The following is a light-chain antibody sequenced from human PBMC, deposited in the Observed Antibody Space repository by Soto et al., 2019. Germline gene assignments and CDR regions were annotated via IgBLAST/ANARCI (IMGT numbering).Light chain of an antibody. Sequence: DIQMTQSPSSLSASVGDRVTITCRASQSISSYLNWYQQKPGKAPKLLIYAASSLQSGVPSRFSGRGSATDYTLTVSSLQPEDFATYYCQQSYSTLLTFGQGTKVEIK. J-gene: IGKJ1*01. CDR1: QSISSY. V-gene: IGKV1-39*01. CDR2: AAS. CDR3: QQSYSTLLT.